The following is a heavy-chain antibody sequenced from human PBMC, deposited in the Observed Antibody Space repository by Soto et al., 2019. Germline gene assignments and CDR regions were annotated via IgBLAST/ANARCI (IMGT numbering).Heavy chain of an antibody. Sequence: EVQLVESGGGLVQPGGSLRLSFAASGFTVSSNYMSWVRQAPGKGLEWVSVIYSGGSTYYADSVKGRFTISRDNSKNTLYLQMNSLRAEDTAVYYCARGVATPDGAVAAPGGMDVWGQGTTVTVSS. D-gene: IGHD6-19*01. J-gene: IGHJ6*02. CDR1: GFTVSSNY. V-gene: IGHV3-66*01. CDR3: ARGVATPDGAVAAPGGMDV. CDR2: IYSGGST.